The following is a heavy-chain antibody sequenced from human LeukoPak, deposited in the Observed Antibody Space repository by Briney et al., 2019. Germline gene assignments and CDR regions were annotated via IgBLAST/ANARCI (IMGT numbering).Heavy chain of an antibody. D-gene: IGHD6-13*01. CDR1: GYTFTSYY. Sequence: ASVKVSCKASGYTFTSYYMHWVRPAPGQGLEWMGIINPSGGSTSYAQKFQGRVTMTRDTSTSTVYMELSSLRSEDTDVYYCARDLHIAAAGTCPDYWGQGTLVTVSS. CDR2: INPSGGST. V-gene: IGHV1-46*01. J-gene: IGHJ4*02. CDR3: ARDLHIAAAGTCPDY.